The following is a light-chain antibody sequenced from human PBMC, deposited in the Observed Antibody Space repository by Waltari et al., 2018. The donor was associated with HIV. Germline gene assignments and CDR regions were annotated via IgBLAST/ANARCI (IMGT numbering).Light chain of an antibody. Sequence: QSVLTQPPSASGTPGQRVTISCSGGSSNIGSKYVYWYQQLPGTAPKLLSYRNNQRPSGSPDRFSGSKSGPSASLAISGLRSEDEAEYFCATWDDSLSGWVFGGGTNLTVL. J-gene: IGLJ3*02. CDR3: ATWDDSLSGWV. V-gene: IGLV1-47*01. CDR2: RNN. CDR1: SSNIGSKY.